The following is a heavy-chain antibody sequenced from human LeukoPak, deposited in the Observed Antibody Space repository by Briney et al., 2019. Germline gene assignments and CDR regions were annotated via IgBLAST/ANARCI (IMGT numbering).Heavy chain of an antibody. J-gene: IGHJ4*02. CDR2: INWNGGST. D-gene: IGHD1-1*01. CDR1: GFTFDDYG. CDR3: AKDIGRGNWNDGMHY. Sequence: PGGSLRLSCAASGFTFDDYGMSWVRQAPGKGLEWVSGINWNGGSTGYADSVKGRFTISRDNAKNSLYLQMNSLRTEDTALYYCAKDIGRGNWNDGMHYWGQGTLVTVSS. V-gene: IGHV3-20*04.